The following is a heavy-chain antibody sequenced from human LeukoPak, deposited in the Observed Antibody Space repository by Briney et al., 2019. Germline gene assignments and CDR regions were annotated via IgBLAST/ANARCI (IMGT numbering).Heavy chain of an antibody. CDR2: IYSAGSI. Sequence: GGTLRLSCTVSGFTVSSNSMSWVRQAPGKGLEWVSFIYSAGSIYCSDSVKGRFTISIDNSKNTLYLQMNSLRAEDTAVYYCARRAGAYTHPYDYWGQGTLVTVSS. CDR3: ARRAGAYTHPYDY. V-gene: IGHV3-53*01. J-gene: IGHJ4*02. CDR1: GFTVSSNS. D-gene: IGHD3-16*01.